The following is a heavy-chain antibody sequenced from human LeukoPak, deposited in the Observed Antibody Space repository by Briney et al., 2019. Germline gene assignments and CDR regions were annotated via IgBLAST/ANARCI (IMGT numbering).Heavy chain of an antibody. CDR2: IYPGDSDT. V-gene: IGHV5-51*01. Sequence: GESLKISCKGSGYSFTSYWIGWVGQMPGKGLEWMGIIYPGDSDTRYSPSFQGQVTISADKSISTAYLQWSSLKASDTAMYYCARHRITGTTLSWFDPWGQGTLVTVSS. CDR1: GYSFTSYW. J-gene: IGHJ5*02. D-gene: IGHD1-20*01. CDR3: ARHRITGTTLSWFDP.